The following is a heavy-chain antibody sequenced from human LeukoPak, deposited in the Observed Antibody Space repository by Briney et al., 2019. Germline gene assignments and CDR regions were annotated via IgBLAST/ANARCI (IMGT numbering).Heavy chain of an antibody. J-gene: IGHJ5*02. CDR1: GGSFSGYY. CDR2: INHSGST. V-gene: IGHV4-34*01. D-gene: IGHD6-13*01. CDR3: ATDLSSSDVRFDP. Sequence: PSETLSLTCAVYGGSFSGYYWSWIRQPPGKGLELIGEINHSGSTNYNPPLKSRVTISVDTSKNQVSLKLSSVAAEDTAVYYCATDLSSSDVRFDPWGQGTLVTVSS.